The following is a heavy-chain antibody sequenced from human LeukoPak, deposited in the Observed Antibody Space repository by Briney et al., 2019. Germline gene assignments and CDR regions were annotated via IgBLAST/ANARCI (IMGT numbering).Heavy chain of an antibody. CDR2: INHSGST. D-gene: IGHD3-22*01. V-gene: IGHV4-34*01. Sequence: SETLSLTCAVYGGSFSGYYWSWIRQPPGKGLEWIGEINHSGSTNYNPSLKSRVTISVDTSKNQFSLKLSSVTAADTAVYYCARAPGPYYYDSSGYSPYNWFDPWGQGTLATVSS. CDR3: ARAPGPYYYDSSGYSPYNWFDP. J-gene: IGHJ5*02. CDR1: GGSFSGYY.